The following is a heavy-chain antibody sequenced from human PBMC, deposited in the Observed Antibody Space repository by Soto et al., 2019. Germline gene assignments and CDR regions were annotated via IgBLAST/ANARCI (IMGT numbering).Heavy chain of an antibody. V-gene: IGHV3-13*01. CDR1: GFTFSSYD. Sequence: GGSLRLSCAASGFTFSSYDMHWVRQATGKGLEWVSAIGTAGGTYYSGSVKGRFTISRENAKNTLYLQMNSLRAEDTAVYYCANGAQDIVVVVAAPNDAFDIWGQGTMVTVSS. J-gene: IGHJ3*02. CDR2: IGTAGGT. D-gene: IGHD2-15*01. CDR3: ANGAQDIVVVVAAPNDAFDI.